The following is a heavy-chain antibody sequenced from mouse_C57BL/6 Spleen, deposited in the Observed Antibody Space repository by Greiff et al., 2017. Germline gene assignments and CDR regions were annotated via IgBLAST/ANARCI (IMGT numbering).Heavy chain of an antibody. CDR2: ISSGGSYT. CDR3: ARHDYYGSSLDRKMYFGV. J-gene: IGHJ1*03. Sequence: EVQRVESGGDLVKPGGSLKLSCAASGFTFSSYGMSWVRPTPDKRLEWVATISSGGSYTYYPDSVKGRVTISRDNAKNTLYLQMSSLKSEDTAMYFCARHDYYGSSLDRKMYFGVWGTGTTVTVSS. V-gene: IGHV5-6*01. D-gene: IGHD1-1*01. CDR1: GFTFSSYG.